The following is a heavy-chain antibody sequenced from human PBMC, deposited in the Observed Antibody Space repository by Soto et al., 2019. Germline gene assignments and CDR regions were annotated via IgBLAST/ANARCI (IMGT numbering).Heavy chain of an antibody. CDR1: GYTFTSYD. Sequence: QVQLVQSGAEVKKPGASVKVSCKASGYTFTSYDINWVRQATGQGLEWMGWMNPNSGNTGYAQKYQGRVIITRKTAESTTYIELSSLRSEDTAVYYCAREISGSYRLDYWGQGTLVTVSS. J-gene: IGHJ4*02. CDR3: AREISGSYRLDY. D-gene: IGHD1-26*01. CDR2: MNPNSGNT. V-gene: IGHV1-8*01.